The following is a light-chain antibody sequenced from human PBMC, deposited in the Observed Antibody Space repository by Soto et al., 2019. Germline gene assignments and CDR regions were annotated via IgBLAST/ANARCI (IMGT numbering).Light chain of an antibody. V-gene: IGKV1-5*03. CDR3: QQYSSYPLT. CDR1: QSVGSS. J-gene: IGKJ4*01. Sequence: DILMTQSPSTLSASVLDRVTITCRASQSVGSSLAWDQQIPGKPPRVLIHAASTLQSGVPSRFSGSGSGTEFSLTISSLQPDDFATYYCQQYSSYPLTFGGGTKVDIK. CDR2: AAS.